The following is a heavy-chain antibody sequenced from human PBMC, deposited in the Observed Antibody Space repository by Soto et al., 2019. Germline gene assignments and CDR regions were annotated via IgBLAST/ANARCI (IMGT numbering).Heavy chain of an antibody. CDR1: GFTFNDFE. CDR2: IDGSGTTK. CDR3: ARGFGRFNS. J-gene: IGHJ4*02. D-gene: IGHD3-10*01. Sequence: EVQLLESGGGLVQPGGSLRLSCGVSGFTFNDFEMNWVRQAPGKGLEWLAYIDGSGTTKKYADSVRGRFTISRDNPNNSLFLQMSSLCAADTAIYYCARGFGRFNSWGQGTLVSVSS. V-gene: IGHV3-48*03.